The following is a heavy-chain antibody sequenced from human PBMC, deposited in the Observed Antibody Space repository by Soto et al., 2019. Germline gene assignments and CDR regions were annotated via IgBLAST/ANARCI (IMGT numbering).Heavy chain of an antibody. J-gene: IGHJ4*02. Sequence: QITLKESAPTRVKPTQTLTLTCTFSGFSLTSRPMGVGWIRQPPGKALEWLAFIYWDDDKRYSPYLRSRLTITKDTSGNQVVLTMTNMDHMDTATYYCAHRLSGYNWNGGYFDYWGQGALVTVSS. CDR3: AHRLSGYNWNGGYFDY. CDR1: GFSLTSRPMG. CDR2: IYWDDDK. V-gene: IGHV2-5*02. D-gene: IGHD1-1*01.